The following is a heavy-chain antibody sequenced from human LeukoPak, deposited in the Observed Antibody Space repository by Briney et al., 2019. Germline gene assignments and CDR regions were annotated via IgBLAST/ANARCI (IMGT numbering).Heavy chain of an antibody. V-gene: IGHV4-59*01. D-gene: IGHD3-22*01. Sequence: SETLSLTCTLSGGSISIYYWSWIRQPPGKGRGWIGYIYYSGSTNYNPSPKSRVTISVDTSKNPFSLKLSSVTAADTAVYYCATQVYYYDSSGYYYEGAFDIWGQGTMVTVSS. CDR2: IYYSGST. J-gene: IGHJ3*02. CDR1: GGSISIYY. CDR3: ATQVYYYDSSGYYYEGAFDI.